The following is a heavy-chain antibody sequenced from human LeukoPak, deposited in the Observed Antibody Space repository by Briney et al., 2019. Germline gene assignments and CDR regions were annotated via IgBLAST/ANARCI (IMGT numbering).Heavy chain of an antibody. J-gene: IGHJ4*02. CDR2: INHSGST. CDR3: ARGPTPGILDY. CDR1: GGSFSGYY. Sequence: SETLSFTCAVYGGSFSGYYWSWIRQPPGKGLEWIGEINHSGSTNYNPSLKSRVTISVDTSKNQFSLKLSSVTAADTAVYYCARGPTPGILDYWGQGTLVTVSS. V-gene: IGHV4-34*01.